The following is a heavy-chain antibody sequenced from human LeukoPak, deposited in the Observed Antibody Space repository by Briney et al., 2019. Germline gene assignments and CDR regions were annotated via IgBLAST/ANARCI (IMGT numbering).Heavy chain of an antibody. CDR1: GFTFSSYS. J-gene: IGHJ4*02. V-gene: IGHV3-21*04. CDR3: AKDTAAGLHFDY. Sequence: GGSLRLSCAASGFTFSSYSMNWVRQAPGKGLEWVSSISSSSSYIYYADSVKGRFTISRDNAKNSLYLQMNSLRAEDTALYYCAKDTAAGLHFDYWGQGTLVTVSS. D-gene: IGHD6-13*01. CDR2: ISSSSSYI.